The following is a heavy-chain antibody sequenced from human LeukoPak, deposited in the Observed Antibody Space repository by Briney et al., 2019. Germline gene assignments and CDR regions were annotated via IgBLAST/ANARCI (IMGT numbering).Heavy chain of an antibody. Sequence: SETLSLTCTVSGGSISSGSYYWSWIRQPGGKGLEWVGRIYTSGSTNYNPSLKSRVTISVDTSKHQFSLKLSSVTAADTAVYYCARFYYDFWSGDDAFDIWGQGTMVNVSS. J-gene: IGHJ3*02. CDR3: ARFYYDFWSGDDAFDI. CDR2: IYTSGST. D-gene: IGHD3-3*01. CDR1: GGSISSGSYY. V-gene: IGHV4-61*02.